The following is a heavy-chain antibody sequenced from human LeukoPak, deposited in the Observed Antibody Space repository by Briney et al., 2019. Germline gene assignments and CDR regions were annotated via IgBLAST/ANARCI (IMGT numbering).Heavy chain of an antibody. D-gene: IGHD2-21*01. CDR2: FGSTGST. CDR3: AKDVRLSY. V-gene: IGHV3-23*01. J-gene: IGHJ4*02. Sequence: GGSLRLSCAASGFTFSSYSMSWVRQAPGKGLEWVSTFGSTGSTYYADSVKGRFSIFKDNSKNTLFLQMNSLRAEDTAVYYCAKDVRLSYWGQGTLVTVSS. CDR1: GFTFSSYS.